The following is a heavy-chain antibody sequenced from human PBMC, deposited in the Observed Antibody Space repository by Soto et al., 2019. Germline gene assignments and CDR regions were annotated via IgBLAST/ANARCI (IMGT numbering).Heavy chain of an antibody. D-gene: IGHD1-7*01. Sequence: EVQLLESGGGLVQPGGSLRLSCAASGFTFSSYAMSWVRQAPGKGLEWVSVISGSGDSTYYADSVKGRFTISRDNSKNTLYLQMNSLRAEDTAGYYCARRNYVGLYFDYWGQGTLVTVSS. V-gene: IGHV3-23*01. CDR2: ISGSGDST. J-gene: IGHJ4*02. CDR3: ARRNYVGLYFDY. CDR1: GFTFSSYA.